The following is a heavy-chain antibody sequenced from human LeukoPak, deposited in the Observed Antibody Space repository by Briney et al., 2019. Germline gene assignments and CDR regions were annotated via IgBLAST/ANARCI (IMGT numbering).Heavy chain of an antibody. CDR1: GYTFTSYA. V-gene: IGHV1-69*13. J-gene: IGHJ4*02. D-gene: IGHD5-18*01. CDR3: ARSRPMARGYSYGNDY. Sequence: GASVKVSCKASGYTFTSYAISWVRQAPGQGLEWMGGIIPIFGTANYAQKFQGRVTITADESTSTAYMELSSLRSEDTAVYYCARSRPMARGYSYGNDYWGQGTLVTVSS. CDR2: IIPIFGTA.